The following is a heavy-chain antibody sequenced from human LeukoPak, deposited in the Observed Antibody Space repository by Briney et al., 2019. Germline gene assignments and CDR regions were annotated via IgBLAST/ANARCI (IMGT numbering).Heavy chain of an antibody. Sequence: ASVKVSCKASGYTFTSYDINWVRQATGQGLEWMGWMNPNSGNTGYAQKFQGRVTMTRNTSISTAYMELSSLRSEDTAVYYCARFGLYSSSSLRGGFDPWGQGTLVTVSS. D-gene: IGHD6-13*01. V-gene: IGHV1-8*01. CDR1: GYTFTSYD. CDR2: MNPNSGNT. J-gene: IGHJ5*02. CDR3: ARFGLYSSSSLRGGFDP.